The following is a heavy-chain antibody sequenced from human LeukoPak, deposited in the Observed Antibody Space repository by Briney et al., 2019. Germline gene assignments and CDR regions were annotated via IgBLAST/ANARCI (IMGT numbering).Heavy chain of an antibody. J-gene: IGHJ6*04. CDR3: ARNFPGRTEDV. Sequence: PSETLSLTCTVSGDSMSSYFWTWVRQSPGKGLEWVGYIYQTTTTYNPSLKGRATISADMSQNQLSLKVTSVTAADTAVYYCARNFPGRTEDVWGKGTTVIVSS. CDR2: IYQTTT. D-gene: IGHD1-14*01. CDR1: GDSMSSYF. V-gene: IGHV4-59*01.